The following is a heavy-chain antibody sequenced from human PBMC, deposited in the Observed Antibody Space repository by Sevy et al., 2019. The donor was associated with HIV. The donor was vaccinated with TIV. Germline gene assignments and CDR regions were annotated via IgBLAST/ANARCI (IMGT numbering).Heavy chain of an antibody. D-gene: IGHD3-10*01. CDR2: VYSGGTT. CDR3: ARHISFGELGSWFDP. V-gene: IGHV3-53*01. J-gene: IGHJ5*02. CDR1: GFTVNSDY. Sequence: GGSLRLSCAASGFTVNSDYMSWVRQAPGKGLEWVSVVYSGGTTYYADSVKGRFTISRDNSKNILYLQMNILRAEDTAVYYCARHISFGELGSWFDPWGQGTLVTVSS.